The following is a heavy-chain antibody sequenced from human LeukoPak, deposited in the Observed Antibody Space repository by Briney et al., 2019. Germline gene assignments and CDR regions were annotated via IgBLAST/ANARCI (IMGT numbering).Heavy chain of an antibody. J-gene: IGHJ4*02. CDR3: ARHHDYGDYGCFDY. V-gene: IGHV5-51*01. Sequence: GESLKISCKGSGYNFTSYWIGWVRQVPGKGLEWMGIIYPGDSDTRYSPSFQGQVTISADKSIRTAYLQWSSLKASDTAIYYCARHHDYGDYGCFDYWGQGTLVTVSS. D-gene: IGHD4-17*01. CDR2: IYPGDSDT. CDR1: GYNFTSYW.